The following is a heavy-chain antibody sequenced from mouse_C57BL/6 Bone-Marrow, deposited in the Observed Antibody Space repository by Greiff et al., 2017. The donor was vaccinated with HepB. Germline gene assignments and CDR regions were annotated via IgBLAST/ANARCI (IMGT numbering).Heavy chain of an antibody. J-gene: IGHJ2*01. V-gene: IGHV1-15*01. D-gene: IGHD1-1*01. Sequence: VKLQESGAELVRPGASVTLSCKASGYTFTDYEMHWVKQTPVHGLEWIGAIDPETGGTAYNQKFKGKAILTADKSSSTAYMELRSLTSEDSAVYYCTTPTVVAFDYWGQGTTLTVSS. CDR3: TTPTVVAFDY. CDR2: IDPETGGT. CDR1: GYTFTDYE.